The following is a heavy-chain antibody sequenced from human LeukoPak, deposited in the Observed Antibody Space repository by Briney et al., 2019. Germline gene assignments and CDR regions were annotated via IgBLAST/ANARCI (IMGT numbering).Heavy chain of an antibody. Sequence: GGSLRLSCAASGFTVSSNYMSWVRQAPGKGLEWVSVIYSGGSTYYADSVKGRFTISRDNSKNTLYLQMNSLRAEDTAVYYCAKDEVAGRVGDYWGQGTLVTVSS. CDR3: AKDEVAGRVGDY. D-gene: IGHD6-19*01. J-gene: IGHJ4*02. CDR1: GFTVSSNY. CDR2: IYSGGST. V-gene: IGHV3-66*01.